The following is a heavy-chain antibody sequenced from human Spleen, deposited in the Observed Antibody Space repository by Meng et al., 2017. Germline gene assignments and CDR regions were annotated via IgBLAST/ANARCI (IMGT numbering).Heavy chain of an antibody. J-gene: IGHJ4*02. CDR1: GFTVSHNY. Sequence: GESLKISCAASGFTVSHNYMSWVRQAPGKGLEWVSVIYSGGNTYYADSVKGRFTISRDNSKNTVFLQINSLRAEDTAVYYCAKEIRPNDYWGQGTLVTVSS. CDR3: AKEIRPNDY. V-gene: IGHV3-53*05. CDR2: IYSGGNT.